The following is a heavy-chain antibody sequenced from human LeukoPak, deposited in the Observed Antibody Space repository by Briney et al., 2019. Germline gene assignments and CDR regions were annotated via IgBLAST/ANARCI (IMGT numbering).Heavy chain of an antibody. CDR2: IYTSGST. CDR1: GGSISSYY. CDR3: ARRPWFGGMTPLSYYYYMDV. Sequence: SETLSLTCTVSGGSISSYYWSWIRQPAGKGLEWIGRIYTSGSTNYNPSLKSRVTMSVDTSKNQFSLKLSSVTAADTAVYYCARRPWFGGMTPLSYYYYMDVWGKGTTVTVSS. D-gene: IGHD3-10*01. J-gene: IGHJ6*03. V-gene: IGHV4-4*07.